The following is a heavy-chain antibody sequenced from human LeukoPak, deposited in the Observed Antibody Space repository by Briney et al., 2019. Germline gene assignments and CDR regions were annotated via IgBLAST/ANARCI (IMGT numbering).Heavy chain of an antibody. V-gene: IGHV3-53*01. D-gene: IGHD4/OR15-4a*01. CDR2: IYSDNT. Sequence: GGSLRLSCTVSGFTVSSNSMSWVRQAPGKGLEWVSFIYSDNTHFSDSVKGRFTISRGNSKNTLYLQMNSLRAEDTAVYYCARRAGAYSHPYDYWGQGTLVTVSS. J-gene: IGHJ4*02. CDR3: ARRAGAYSHPYDY. CDR1: GFTVSSNS.